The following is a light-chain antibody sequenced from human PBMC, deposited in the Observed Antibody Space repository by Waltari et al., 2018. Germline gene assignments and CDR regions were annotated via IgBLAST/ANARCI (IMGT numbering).Light chain of an antibody. CDR1: QTISSW. CDR2: RAS. CDR3: QQYNSYSIT. J-gene: IGKJ5*01. Sequence: DIQMTQSPPTLSASVGDRVTITCRASQTISSWLAWYQQQPGKAPRLLIYRASTLESGVPSRFSGSGSGTEFTLTISSLQPDDFATYYCQQYNSYSITFGQGTRLEIK. V-gene: IGKV1-5*03.